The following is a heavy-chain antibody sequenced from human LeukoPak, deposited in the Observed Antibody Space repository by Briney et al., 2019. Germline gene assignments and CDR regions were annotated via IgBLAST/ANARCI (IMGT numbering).Heavy chain of an antibody. CDR1: GVTFSSCG. V-gene: IGHV3-33*06. CDR3: AKDRDGWNYLDY. D-gene: IGHD5-24*01. CDR2: IWYDGSNK. J-gene: IGHJ4*02. Sequence: GRSLRLSCAASGVTFSSCGMHWVRQAPGKGLEWVAVIWYDGSNKYYADSVKGRFTISRDNSKNTLYLQMNSLRAEDTAVYYCAKDRDGWNYLDYWGQGTLVTASS.